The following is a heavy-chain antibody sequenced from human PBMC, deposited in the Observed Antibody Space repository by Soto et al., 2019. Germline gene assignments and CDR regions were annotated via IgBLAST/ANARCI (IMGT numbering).Heavy chain of an antibody. CDR1: GFTFSSYE. V-gene: IGHV3-48*03. D-gene: IGHD7-27*01. Sequence: GGSLRLSCAASGFTFSSYEMNWVRQAPGKGLEWVSYISSSGSTIYYADSVKGRFTISRDNAKNSLYLQMNSLRAEDTAVYYCARETGDGEFDYWGQGTQVTVSS. J-gene: IGHJ4*02. CDR2: ISSSGSTI. CDR3: ARETGDGEFDY.